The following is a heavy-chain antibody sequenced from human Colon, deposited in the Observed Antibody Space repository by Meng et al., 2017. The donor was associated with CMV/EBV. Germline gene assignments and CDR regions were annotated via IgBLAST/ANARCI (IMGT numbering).Heavy chain of an antibody. D-gene: IGHD3-16*01. V-gene: IGHV3-7*01. CDR3: ARDMGIYTNYVYY. CDR2: IKQDGSER. CDR1: RFTFSNYW. Sequence: GESLKISCAASRFTFSNYWMNWVRQAPGKGLEWVANIKQDGSERNYVDSVKGRFTISRDNAKNSLNLQMNTLRAEDTAIYYCARDMGIYTNYVYYWGQGALVTVSS. J-gene: IGHJ4*02.